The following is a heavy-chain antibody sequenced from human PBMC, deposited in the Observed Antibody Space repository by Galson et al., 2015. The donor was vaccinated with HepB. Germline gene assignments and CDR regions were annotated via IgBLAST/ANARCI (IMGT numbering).Heavy chain of an antibody. V-gene: IGHV3-23*01. CDR3: AKESGGKHGSTYGKDAFDV. D-gene: IGHD5-18*01. CDR1: GFTFSTYA. J-gene: IGHJ3*01. CDR2: ISGSGSST. Sequence: SLRLSCAASGFTFSTYAMSWVRQAPGKGLEWVSGISGSGSSTYYADSVKGRFTISRDNSKNALYLQMNSLRAEDTARYYCAKESGGKHGSTYGKDAFDVWGQGTMVTVSS.